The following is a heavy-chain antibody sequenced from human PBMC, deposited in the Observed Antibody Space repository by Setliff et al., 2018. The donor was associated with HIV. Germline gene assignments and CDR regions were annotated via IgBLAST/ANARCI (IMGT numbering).Heavy chain of an antibody. Sequence: SETLSLTCTVSGGSISSGGYYWSWIRQHPGKGLEWIGYIYYSETTYYNPSLKSRVTISVDKSKNHFSLKLTSVTAADTAVYYCARDQGYSYGSGPVHSWGQRTMVT. V-gene: IGHV4-31*03. CDR3: ARDQGYSYGSGPVHS. CDR1: GGSISSGGYY. J-gene: IGHJ3*01. D-gene: IGHD5-18*01. CDR2: IYYSETT.